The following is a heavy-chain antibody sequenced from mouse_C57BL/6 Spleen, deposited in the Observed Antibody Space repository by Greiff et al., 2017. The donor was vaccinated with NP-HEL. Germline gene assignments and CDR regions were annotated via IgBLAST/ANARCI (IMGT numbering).Heavy chain of an antibody. Sequence: VQLQQSGAELVKPGASVKLSCTASGFNIKDYYMHWVKQRTEQGLEWIGRIDPEDGATKYAPKFQGKATITADTSSNTAYLQLSSLTSEDTAVYYCARDYGRSPSFDVWGTGTTVTVSS. CDR1: GFNIKDYY. J-gene: IGHJ1*03. CDR3: ARDYGRSPSFDV. V-gene: IGHV14-2*01. D-gene: IGHD1-1*01. CDR2: IDPEDGAT.